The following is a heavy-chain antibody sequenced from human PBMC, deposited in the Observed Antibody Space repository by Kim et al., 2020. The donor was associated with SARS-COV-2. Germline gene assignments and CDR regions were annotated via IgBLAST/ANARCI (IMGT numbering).Heavy chain of an antibody. CDR1: GYSFTSYW. V-gene: IGHV5-51*01. CDR3: ARHPYSSSWTRLGSYYYYYGMDV. Sequence: GESLKISCKGSGYSFTSYWIGWVRQMPGKGLEWMGIIYPGDSDTRYSPSFQGQVTISADKSISTAYLQWSSLKASDTAMYYCARHPYSSSWTRLGSYYYYYGMDVWGQGTTVTVSS. J-gene: IGHJ6*02. D-gene: IGHD6-13*01. CDR2: IYPGDSDT.